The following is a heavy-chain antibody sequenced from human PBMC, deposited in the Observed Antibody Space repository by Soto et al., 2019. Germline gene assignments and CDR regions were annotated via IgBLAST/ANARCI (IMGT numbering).Heavy chain of an antibody. D-gene: IGHD5-18*01. V-gene: IGHV3-9*01. CDR2: ISWNSGSI. Sequence: GGSLRLSCAASGFTFDDYAMHWVRQAPGKGLEWVSGISWNSGSIGYADSVKGRFTISRDNAKNSLYLQMNSLRAEDTALYYCAKDRRARYRYGQDYYYGMDVWRQGTTVTAP. CDR3: AKDRRARYRYGQDYYYGMDV. CDR1: GFTFDDYA. J-gene: IGHJ6*02.